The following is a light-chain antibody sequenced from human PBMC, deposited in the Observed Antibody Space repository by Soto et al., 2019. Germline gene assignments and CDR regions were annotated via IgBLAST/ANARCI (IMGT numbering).Light chain of an antibody. J-gene: IGLJ1*01. V-gene: IGLV1-44*01. CDR1: SSNIGSNT. CDR2: SNN. Sequence: QSGQRDAPSGSRTPGHRFTIAGSGSSSNIGSNTVNWYQQPPGTAPKLLIYSNNQRPSGVPDRFSGSKSGTSASLAISGLHSEDEADYYCAAWDDSLNAYVFGTGTKVTAL. CDR3: AAWDDSLNAYV.